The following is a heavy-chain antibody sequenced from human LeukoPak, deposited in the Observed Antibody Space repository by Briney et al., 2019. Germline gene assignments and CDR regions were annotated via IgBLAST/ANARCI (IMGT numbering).Heavy chain of an antibody. J-gene: IGHJ5*02. CDR3: ASSYYDILTGYTTNWFDP. CDR2: MNPNRGNT. Sequence: ASVKVSCKASGYTFTSYDINWVRQATGQGLEWMGWMNPNRGNTGYAQKFQGRVTMTRNTSISTAYMELSSLRSEYTAVYYCASSYYDILTGYTTNWFDPWGQGTLVTVSS. D-gene: IGHD3-9*01. V-gene: IGHV1-8*01. CDR1: GYTFTSYD.